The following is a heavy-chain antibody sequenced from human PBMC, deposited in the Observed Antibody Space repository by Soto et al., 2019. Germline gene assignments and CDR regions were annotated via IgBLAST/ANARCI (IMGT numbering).Heavy chain of an antibody. Sequence: SETLSLTCTVSGGSISSYYWSWIRQPPGKGLEWIGYIYYSGSTNYNPSLKSRVTISVDTSKNQFSLKLSSVTAADTAVYYCAREDYYGMDVWGQGTTVTVSS. CDR2: IYYSGST. J-gene: IGHJ6*02. CDR3: AREDYYGMDV. CDR1: GGSISSYY. V-gene: IGHV4-59*01.